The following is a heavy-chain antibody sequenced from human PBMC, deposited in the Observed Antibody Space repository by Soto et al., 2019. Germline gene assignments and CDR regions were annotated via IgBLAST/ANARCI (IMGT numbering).Heavy chain of an antibody. Sequence: VASVKVSCKASGYSLSTYAMNWVRQAPGQRLEWMGRINAGNGNTEYSQKFQGRVTITRDTSASTAYMELSSLRSEDTAVYYCAREDSSGWEHVAFDIWGQGTMVTVSS. D-gene: IGHD6-19*01. CDR3: AREDSSGWEHVAFDI. J-gene: IGHJ3*02. CDR1: GYSLSTYA. V-gene: IGHV1-3*01. CDR2: INAGNGNT.